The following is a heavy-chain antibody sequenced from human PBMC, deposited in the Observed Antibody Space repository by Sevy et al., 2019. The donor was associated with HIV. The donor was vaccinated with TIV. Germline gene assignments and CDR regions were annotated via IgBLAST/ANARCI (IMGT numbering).Heavy chain of an antibody. V-gene: IGHV3-48*01. Sequence: GGSLRLSCAASGFTFSSFSMNWVRQAPGKGPEWISYISTRSSAICYADSMKGRFTISRDNSKNSLYLQMNSLRAEDTAVYYCARESASGTPGGVYYYYYNMDVWGQGTTVTVSS. D-gene: IGHD6-13*01. J-gene: IGHJ6*02. CDR3: ARESASGTPGGVYYYYYNMDV. CDR2: ISTRSSAI. CDR1: GFTFSSFS.